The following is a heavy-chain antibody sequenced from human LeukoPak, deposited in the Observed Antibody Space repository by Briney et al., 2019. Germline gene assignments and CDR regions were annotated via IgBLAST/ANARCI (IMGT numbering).Heavy chain of an antibody. CDR1: GFTFSSYG. D-gene: IGHD3-10*01. CDR3: ARDGYYYGSGSYYKVDFDY. V-gene: IGHV3-23*01. Sequence: PGGSLRLSCAASGFTFSSYGMSWVRQAPGKGLEWVSAISGSGGSTYYADYVKGRFTISRYNSKNTLYLQMNSLRAEDTAVYYCARDGYYYGSGSYYKVDFDYWGQGTLVTVSS. CDR2: ISGSGGST. J-gene: IGHJ4*02.